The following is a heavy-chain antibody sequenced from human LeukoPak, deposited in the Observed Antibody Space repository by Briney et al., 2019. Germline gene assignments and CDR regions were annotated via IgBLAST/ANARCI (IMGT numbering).Heavy chain of an antibody. Sequence: KPSETLSLTCAVYGGSFSGYYWSWIRQPPGKGLEWIGEINHSGSTNYNPSLKSRVTISVDTSKNQFSLKLSSVTAADTAVYYCARSKRITMVRGVILYFGYWGQGTLVTVSS. CDR1: GGSFSGYY. V-gene: IGHV4-34*01. CDR3: ARSKRITMVRGVILYFGY. D-gene: IGHD3-10*01. CDR2: INHSGST. J-gene: IGHJ4*02.